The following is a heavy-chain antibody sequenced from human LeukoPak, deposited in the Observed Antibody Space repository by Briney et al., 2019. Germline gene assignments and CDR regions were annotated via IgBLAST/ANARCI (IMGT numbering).Heavy chain of an antibody. J-gene: IGHJ4*02. D-gene: IGHD4-17*01. CDR1: GFTFSSYS. CDR3: VRDRTTVTLFDS. CDR2: ISSSSSTI. Sequence: AGGSLRLSCAASGFTFSSYSMNWVRQAPGKGLEWVSYISSSSSTIYYADSVKGRFTISRENSKNTLYLQMNSLRAEDTAVYYCVRDRTTVTLFDSWGQGTLVTVSS. V-gene: IGHV3-48*01.